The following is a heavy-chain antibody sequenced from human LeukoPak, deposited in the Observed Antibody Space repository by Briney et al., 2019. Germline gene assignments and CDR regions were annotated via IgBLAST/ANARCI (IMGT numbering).Heavy chain of an antibody. CDR1: GYSISSGYY. CDR3: ARAHIVVVVAATLCFDY. CDR2: IYHSGST. J-gene: IGHJ4*02. V-gene: IGHV4-38-2*01. Sequence: PSETLSLTCAVSGYSISSGYYWGWIRRPPGKGLEWIGSIYHSGSTYYNPSLKSRVTISVDTSKNQFSLKLSSVTAADTAVYYCARAHIVVVVAATLCFDYWGQGTLVTVSS. D-gene: IGHD2-15*01.